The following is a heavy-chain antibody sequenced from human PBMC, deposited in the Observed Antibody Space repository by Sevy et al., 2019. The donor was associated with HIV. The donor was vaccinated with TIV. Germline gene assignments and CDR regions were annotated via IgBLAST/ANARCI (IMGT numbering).Heavy chain of an antibody. J-gene: IGHJ4*02. Sequence: GVSLRLSCAASGFTFDDYAMHWVRQAPGKGLEWVSGISWNSGSIGYADSVKGRFTISRDNAKNSLYLQMNSLRAEDTALYYYAKAKSRVAPYYFDYWGQGTLVTVSS. V-gene: IGHV3-9*01. CDR3: AKAKSRVAPYYFDY. D-gene: IGHD2-15*01. CDR1: GFTFDDYA. CDR2: ISWNSGSI.